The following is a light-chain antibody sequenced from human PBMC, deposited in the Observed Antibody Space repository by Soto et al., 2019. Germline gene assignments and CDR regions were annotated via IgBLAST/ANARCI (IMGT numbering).Light chain of an antibody. CDR3: QQYGTSSIT. J-gene: IGKJ5*01. V-gene: IGKV3-20*01. Sequence: EIVLTQSPGTLSLSPGERATLSCRASQSVSSIYLAWYQQKPGQAPRLLIYGASSRATGIPDRFSGSGSGTDFTLTISRLEPEEFAVYYCQQYGTSSITFGQGTRLEIK. CDR2: GAS. CDR1: QSVSSIY.